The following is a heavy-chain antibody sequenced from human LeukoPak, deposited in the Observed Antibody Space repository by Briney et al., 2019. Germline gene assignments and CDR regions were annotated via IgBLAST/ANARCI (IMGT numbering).Heavy chain of an antibody. CDR2: ISSSSSYI. Sequence: GGSLRLSCAASRFTFSSYSMNWVRQAPGKGLEWVSSISSSSSYIYYADSVKGRFTISRENAKNSLYLQMNSLRAGDTAVYYCARAAYSSTWYSRYFDLWGRGTLVTVSS. D-gene: IGHD6-13*01. J-gene: IGHJ2*01. V-gene: IGHV3-21*01. CDR3: ARAAYSSTWYSRYFDL. CDR1: RFTFSSYS.